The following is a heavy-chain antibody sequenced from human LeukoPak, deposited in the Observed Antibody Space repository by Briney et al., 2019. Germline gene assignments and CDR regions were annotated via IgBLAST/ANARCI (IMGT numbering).Heavy chain of an antibody. D-gene: IGHD3-22*01. Sequence: SETLSLTCTVSGGSISSYYWSWIRQPPGKGLEWIGYIYYSGSTNYNPSLQSRVTISVDTSKNQFSLKLSSVTAADTAVYYCASYYDSSGYAFDYWGQGTLVTVSS. CDR1: GGSISSYY. CDR3: ASYYDSSGYAFDY. V-gene: IGHV4-59*08. CDR2: IYYSGST. J-gene: IGHJ4*02.